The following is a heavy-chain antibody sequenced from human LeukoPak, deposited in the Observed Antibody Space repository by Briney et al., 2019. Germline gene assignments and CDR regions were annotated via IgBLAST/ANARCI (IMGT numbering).Heavy chain of an antibody. V-gene: IGHV4-61*02. J-gene: IGHJ4*02. CDR1: GGSISSGSYY. Sequence: SETLSLTCTVSGGSISSGSYYWSWIRQPAGKGLEWIGRIYTSGSTNDNPSLKSRGTISVDPSKTQFSLKLSSVTAADTAVYYCARADYSNQDYWGQGALVTVSS. CDR3: ARADYSNQDY. D-gene: IGHD4-11*01. CDR2: IYTSGST.